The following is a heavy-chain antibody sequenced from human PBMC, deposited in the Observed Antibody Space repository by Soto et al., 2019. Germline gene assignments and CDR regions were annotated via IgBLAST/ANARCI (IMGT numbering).Heavy chain of an antibody. CDR1: GGSFSYYA. J-gene: IGHJ5*02. Sequence: QVQLVQSGAEVKKPGSSVRVSCKASGGSFSYYAITWVRQAPGQGLEWMGGIIPFSAATNYAQKFQGRVMITADASTRTAYMELSSLRPEDTAVYYCARSGEAYYDVLTGYYKGSWFDPWGQGTLVTVSS. CDR2: IIPFSAAT. V-gene: IGHV1-69*01. CDR3: ARSGEAYYDVLTGYYKGSWFDP. D-gene: IGHD3-9*01.